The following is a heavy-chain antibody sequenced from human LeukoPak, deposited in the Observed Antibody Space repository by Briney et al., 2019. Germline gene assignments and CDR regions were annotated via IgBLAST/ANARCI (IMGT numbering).Heavy chain of an antibody. CDR2: ISGSGGST. CDR1: GFTFSSYA. V-gene: IGHV3-23*01. Sequence: GGSLRLSCAASGFTFSSYAMSWVRQAPGKGLEWVSAISGSGGSTYYADSVKGRFTISRDNAKNSLYLQMNSLRAEDTAVYYCARTPSSFWSGYGYFDYWGQGTLVTVSS. CDR3: ARTPSSFWSGYGYFDY. D-gene: IGHD3-3*01. J-gene: IGHJ4*02.